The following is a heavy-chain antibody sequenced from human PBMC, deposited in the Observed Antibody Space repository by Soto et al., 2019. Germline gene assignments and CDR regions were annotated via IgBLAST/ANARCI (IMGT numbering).Heavy chain of an antibody. CDR2: VSGNNGAS. CDR3: VRDQKYFRVNGNWFDS. J-gene: IGHJ5*01. CDR1: GYTSDDFG. V-gene: IGHV1-18*04. Sequence: ASVKVSCKASGYTSDDFGISWLRQAPGQGLEWMGWVSGNNGASNPAPKVQGRITMTLDTSTGVSYMALRSLRSDDTAIYYCVRDQKYFRVNGNWFDSWGQGTLVTV. D-gene: IGHD2-2*01.